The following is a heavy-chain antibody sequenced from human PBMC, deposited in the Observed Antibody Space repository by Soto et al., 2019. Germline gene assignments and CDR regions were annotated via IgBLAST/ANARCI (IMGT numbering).Heavy chain of an antibody. CDR1: NASISSSNW. V-gene: IGHV4-4*02. CDR2: IYHTGRT. J-gene: IGHJ3*02. Sequence: QVQLQESGPSLVKPSGTLSLTCVITNASISSSNWWSWVRQAPGKGLEWIGEIYHTGRTNYAPSLKSRVTMSIDKSNNRFSPRLTSLTAADTAMYYCVRDEAHYDILTGSSLGRAFDIWGQGTMVTVSS. D-gene: IGHD3-9*01. CDR3: VRDEAHYDILTGSSLGRAFDI.